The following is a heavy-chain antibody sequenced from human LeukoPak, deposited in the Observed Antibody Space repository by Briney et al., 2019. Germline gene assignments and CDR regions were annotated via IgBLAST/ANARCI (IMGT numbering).Heavy chain of an antibody. D-gene: IGHD1-26*01. J-gene: IGHJ4*02. V-gene: IGHV3-23*01. CDR2: VTRSGAST. Sequence: GGSLRLSCAASGFPFSVYSRTWVRQAPGKGLEWVSTVTRSGASTYYADSVKGRFTISRDNSMNTLSLQMTSLRAEDTAVYYCAKTMGAIDHDYWGQGTLVTVSS. CDR1: GFPFSVYS. CDR3: AKTMGAIDHDY.